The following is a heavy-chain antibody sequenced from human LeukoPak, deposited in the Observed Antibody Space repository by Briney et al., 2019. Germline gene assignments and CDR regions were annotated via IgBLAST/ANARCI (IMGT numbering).Heavy chain of an antibody. CDR1: GDSISNYY. V-gene: IGHV4-59*01. CDR2: TYYSGST. D-gene: IGHD6-19*01. J-gene: IGHJ4*02. Sequence: ASETLSLTCTVSGDSISNYYWSWIRQPPGKGLDWIGYTYYSGSTSYNPSLKSRVTISVDTSRNQFSLKVSSVTAADTAVYYCARDRYSSGQFDYWGQGTLVTVSS. CDR3: ARDRYSSGQFDY.